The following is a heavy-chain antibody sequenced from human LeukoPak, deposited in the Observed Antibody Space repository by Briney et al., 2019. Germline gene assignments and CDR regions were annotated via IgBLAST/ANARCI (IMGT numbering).Heavy chain of an antibody. CDR1: GYTFTGYY. V-gene: IGHV1-2*02. CDR2: INPNSGGT. J-gene: IGHJ5*02. Sequence: ASVKVSCKASGYTFTGYYLHWVRQAPGQGLEWMGWINPNSGGTNYAQKFQGRVTMTRDTSISTAYMEVSGLRSDDTAVYYCARASPITIKNWFDPWGQGTLVTVSS. CDR3: ARASPITIKNWFDP. D-gene: IGHD3-10*01.